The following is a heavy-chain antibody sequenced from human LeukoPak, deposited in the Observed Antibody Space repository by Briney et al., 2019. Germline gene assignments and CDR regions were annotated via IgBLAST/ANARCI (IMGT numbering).Heavy chain of an antibody. CDR3: ARGPPSSSWSDTRFDY. CDR2: ISYDGSNK. V-gene: IGHV3-30*04. D-gene: IGHD6-13*01. J-gene: IGHJ4*02. Sequence: GGSLRLSCAASGFTFSSYAMHWVRQAPGKGLEWVAVISYDGSNKYYAGSVKGRFTISRDNSKNTLYLQMNSLRAEDTAVYYCARGPPSSSWSDTRFDYWGQGTLVTVSS. CDR1: GFTFSSYA.